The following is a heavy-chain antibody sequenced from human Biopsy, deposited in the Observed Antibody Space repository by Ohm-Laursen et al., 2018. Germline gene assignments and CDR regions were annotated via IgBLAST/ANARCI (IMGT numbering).Heavy chain of an antibody. V-gene: IGHV1-69*10. CDR2: IIAVSGLV. Sequence: GASVKVSCKASGGTFSNYAISWVRQAPGEGLEWMGGIIAVSGLVNYAPKFQGRVSITADKPTTTAYVELSNLKSEDTAVYYCATPFQYYDSWGGYPPFDHWGQGTLVTVSS. J-gene: IGHJ4*02. CDR1: GGTFSNYA. CDR3: ATPFQYYDSWGGYPPFDH. D-gene: IGHD3-3*01.